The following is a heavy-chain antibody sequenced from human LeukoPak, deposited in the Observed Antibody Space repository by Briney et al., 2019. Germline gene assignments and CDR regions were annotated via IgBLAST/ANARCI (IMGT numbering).Heavy chain of an antibody. D-gene: IGHD1-26*01. Sequence: GGSLRLSCAASGFTFSSYAMNWVRQAPGKGLEWVSFISGSGDATYYADSVKGRFTISRDKSKNTLYLQMNSLRAEDTAVYYCAKSRGESRGASNYWGQGTLVTVSS. V-gene: IGHV3-23*01. J-gene: IGHJ4*02. CDR2: ISGSGDAT. CDR3: AKSRGESRGASNY. CDR1: GFTFSSYA.